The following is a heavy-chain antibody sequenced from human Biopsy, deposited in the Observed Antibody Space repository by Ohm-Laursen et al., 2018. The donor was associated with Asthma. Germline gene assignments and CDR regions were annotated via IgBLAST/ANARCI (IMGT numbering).Heavy chain of an antibody. Sequence: GTLSLTCSMYGLSSSAYYWTWIRQTPGKGLEWIGESDHRGNTNTNATLRSRVTISKAKSANEFSPKMKSVTAADTAIYYCARGPEWSGLDIWGQGTTVTVSS. CDR1: GLSSSAYY. J-gene: IGHJ6*02. D-gene: IGHD3-3*01. V-gene: IGHV4-34*01. CDR3: ARGPEWSGLDI. CDR2: SDHRGNT.